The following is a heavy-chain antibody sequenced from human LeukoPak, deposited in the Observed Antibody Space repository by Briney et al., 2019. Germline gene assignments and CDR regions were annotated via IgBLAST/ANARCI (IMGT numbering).Heavy chain of an antibody. D-gene: IGHD3-10*01. J-gene: IGHJ3*02. V-gene: IGHV4-30-4*08. CDR1: GFTFSSYS. Sequence: LRLSCAASGFTFSSYSMNWVRQPPGKGLEWIGYIYYSGSTYYNPSLKSRVTISVDTSKNQFSLKLSSVTAADTAVYYCARVLLWQGAFDIWGQGTMVTVSS. CDR3: ARVLLWQGAFDI. CDR2: IYYSGST.